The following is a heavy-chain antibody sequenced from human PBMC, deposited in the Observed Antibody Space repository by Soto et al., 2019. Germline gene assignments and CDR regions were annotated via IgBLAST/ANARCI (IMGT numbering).Heavy chain of an antibody. Sequence: GESLKISCKGSGYGFASYWIAWVRQMPGKGLEWMGIIDPGDSETRYSPSFQGQVTISADKSITTAYLQWSSLKASDTAMYYCARQLTAAADVDYWGQGTLVTAPQ. D-gene: IGHD6-13*01. V-gene: IGHV5-51*01. J-gene: IGHJ4*02. CDR1: GYGFASYW. CDR3: ARQLTAAADVDY. CDR2: IDPGDSET.